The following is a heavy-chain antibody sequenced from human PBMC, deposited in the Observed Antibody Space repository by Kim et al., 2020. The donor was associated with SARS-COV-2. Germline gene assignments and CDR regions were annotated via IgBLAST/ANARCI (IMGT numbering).Heavy chain of an antibody. D-gene: IGHD3-3*01. CDR2: IYYSGST. J-gene: IGHJ4*02. CDR3: ARHPESTITLFGLVTRPPFDY. Sequence: SETLSLTCTVSGGSISGSSYYWGWLRQPPGKGLEWIGSIYYSGSTYKNPSLKSRVTITVDTSKNHFSLRLSPVTADDTAVYYCARHPESTITLFGLVTRPPFDYWGQGTLVTFSS. V-gene: IGHV4-39*01. CDR1: GGSISGSSYY.